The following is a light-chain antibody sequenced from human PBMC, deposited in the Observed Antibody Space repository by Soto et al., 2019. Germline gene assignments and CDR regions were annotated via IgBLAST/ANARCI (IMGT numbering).Light chain of an antibody. CDR1: QSVALRY. V-gene: IGKV3-20*01. CDR2: GAS. Sequence: IVLTQSPGTLSLSPGERATLPCRASQSVALRYLAWYQQKPGQAPMLLIYGASRRATGIPDRFSGSGSGTDFTLTISRLEPEDFAVYYCQQYGNSPITFGQGTRLEIK. CDR3: QQYGNSPIT. J-gene: IGKJ5*01.